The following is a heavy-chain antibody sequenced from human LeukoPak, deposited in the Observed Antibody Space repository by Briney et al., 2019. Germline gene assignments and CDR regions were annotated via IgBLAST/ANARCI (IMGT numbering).Heavy chain of an antibody. Sequence: GGSLRLSCAASGFTFSSYAMSWVRQAPGKGLEWVSAISGSGGSTYYADSVKGRFTISRDNSKNTLYLRMNSLRAEDTAVYYCAKLYSNYYYYYMDVWGKGTTVTVSS. V-gene: IGHV3-23*01. CDR3: AKLYSNYYYYYMDV. D-gene: IGHD4-11*01. J-gene: IGHJ6*03. CDR2: ISGSGGST. CDR1: GFTFSSYA.